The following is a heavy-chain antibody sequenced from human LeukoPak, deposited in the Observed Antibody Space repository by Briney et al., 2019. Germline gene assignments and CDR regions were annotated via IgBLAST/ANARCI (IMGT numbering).Heavy chain of an antibody. Sequence: GGSLRLSCAASGFTFSSHWISWVRQAPGKGLEGVGHINQDGSQKSYVDSVEGRFAISRHNAKHSLYLEMNSLRAEDTGTYYCARWRSHQSELDLWAQGTQATIPS. J-gene: IGHJ1*01. CDR2: INQDGSQK. V-gene: IGHV3-7*01. D-gene: IGHD1-7*01. CDR3: ARWRSHQSELDL. CDR1: GFTFSSHW.